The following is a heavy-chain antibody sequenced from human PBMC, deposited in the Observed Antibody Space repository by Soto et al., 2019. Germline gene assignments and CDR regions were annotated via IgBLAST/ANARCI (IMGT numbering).Heavy chain of an antibody. V-gene: IGHV1-58*01. Sequence: SVKVSCKASGFTFTSSAVQWVRQARCQRLEWIGWIVVGSGNTNYAQKFQERVTITRDMSTSTADRELSSLRSEDTAVYYCAAEPSLVVPLGNYGMDVWGQGTTVTVSS. D-gene: IGHD3-22*01. CDR3: AAEPSLVVPLGNYGMDV. J-gene: IGHJ6*02. CDR1: GFTFTSSA. CDR2: IVVGSGNT.